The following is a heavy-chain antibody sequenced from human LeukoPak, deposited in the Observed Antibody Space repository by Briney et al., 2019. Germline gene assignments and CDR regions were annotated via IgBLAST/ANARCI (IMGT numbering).Heavy chain of an antibody. J-gene: IGHJ4*02. CDR3: ARQSAEDSSSWGLFDY. V-gene: IGHV5-51*01. D-gene: IGHD6-13*01. CDR1: GYSFTSYW. CDR2: IYPGDSDT. Sequence: GESLKISCKGSGYSFTSYWIGWVRQMPGKGLEWMGIIYPGDSDTRYSPSFQGQVTISADKSISTAYLQWSSLKASDTAMYYCARQSAEDSSSWGLFDYWGQGTLVTVSS.